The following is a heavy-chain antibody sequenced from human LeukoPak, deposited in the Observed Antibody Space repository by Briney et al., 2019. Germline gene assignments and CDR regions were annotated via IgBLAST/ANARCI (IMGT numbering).Heavy chain of an antibody. CDR2: RKQDESEK. D-gene: IGHD6-13*01. CDR3: TTSYRSSWYASGTDY. CDR1: GFTVTNYW. V-gene: IGHV3-7*01. J-gene: IGHJ4*02. Sequence: SSGSLTLTCAASGFTVTNYWMRWVRKGPGKGQGWEANRKQDESEKPYVDPVKGRLTISRDNAKNSLYLHMNSLRDEDTDVYYCTTSYRSSWYASGTDYWGQGTLVTVSS.